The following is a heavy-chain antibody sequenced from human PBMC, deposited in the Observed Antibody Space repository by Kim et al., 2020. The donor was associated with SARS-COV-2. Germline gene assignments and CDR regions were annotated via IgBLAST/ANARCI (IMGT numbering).Heavy chain of an antibody. J-gene: IGHJ6*02. D-gene: IGHD3-10*01. CDR3: ARRGDDYYYYYGMDV. Sequence: ASVKVSCKASVYTFTSYAMHWVRQAPGQRLEWMGWINAGNGNTKYSQKFQGRVTITRDTSASTAYMELSSLRSEDTAVYYCARRGDDYYYYYGMDVWGQGTTVTVSS. CDR1: VYTFTSYA. CDR2: INAGNGNT. V-gene: IGHV1-3*01.